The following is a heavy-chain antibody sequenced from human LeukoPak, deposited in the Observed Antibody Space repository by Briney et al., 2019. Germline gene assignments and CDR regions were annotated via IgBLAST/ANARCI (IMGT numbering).Heavy chain of an antibody. V-gene: IGHV3-23*01. D-gene: IGHD3-22*01. CDR2: XSGSGGST. Sequence: PGASLRLSCAASGFTFSSYAMSWVRQAPGKGLXXXXXXSGSGGSTYYADSVKGRFTISRDNSKNTLSLQMNSLRAEDTAVYYCAKAPGTMIVVVITTWGQGTLVTVSS. J-gene: IGHJ4*02. CDR3: AKAPGTMIVVVITT. CDR1: GFTFSSYA.